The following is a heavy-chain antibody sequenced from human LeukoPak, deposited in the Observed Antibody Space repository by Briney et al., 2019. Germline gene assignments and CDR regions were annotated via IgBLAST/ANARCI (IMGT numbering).Heavy chain of an antibody. J-gene: IGHJ4*02. V-gene: IGHV3-30*04. D-gene: IGHD6-13*01. CDR3: ARGAYSSSWLNFDY. Sequence: GGSLRLSCAASGFTFSSYEMNWVRQAPGKGLEWVAVIAYDGTNEYYADSVKGRFTISRDNSKNTLYLQMNSLRPEDTAVYYCARGAYSSSWLNFDYWGQGTPVTVSS. CDR2: IAYDGTNE. CDR1: GFTFSSYE.